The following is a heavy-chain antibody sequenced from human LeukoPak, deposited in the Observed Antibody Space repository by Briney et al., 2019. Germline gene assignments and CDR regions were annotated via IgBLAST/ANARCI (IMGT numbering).Heavy chain of an antibody. D-gene: IGHD3-10*01. Sequence: GGSLRLSCAASGFTFSSYWMSWVRQAPGKGLEWMANIKQDGSEKYYVDSVKGRFTISRDNAKNSLYLQMNSLRAEDTAVYYCARDTSRDSTGIPQNWFDPWGQGTLVTVST. CDR1: GFTFSSYW. V-gene: IGHV3-7*03. J-gene: IGHJ5*02. CDR3: ARDTSRDSTGIPQNWFDP. CDR2: IKQDGSEK.